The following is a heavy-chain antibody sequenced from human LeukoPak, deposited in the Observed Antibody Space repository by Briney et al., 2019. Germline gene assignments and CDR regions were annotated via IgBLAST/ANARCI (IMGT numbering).Heavy chain of an antibody. CDR2: IKQDGSEK. CDR1: GFTFSSYW. J-gene: IGHJ4*02. V-gene: IGHV3-7*01. CDR3: ASSGWDCDSSGHTLSY. D-gene: IGHD3-22*01. Sequence: PGGSLRLSCAASGFTFSSYWMSWVRQAPGKGLEWAANIKQDGSEKYYVDSVKGRFTISRDNAKNSLYLQMNSLRAEDTAVYYCASSGWDCDSSGHTLSYWGQGTLVTVSS.